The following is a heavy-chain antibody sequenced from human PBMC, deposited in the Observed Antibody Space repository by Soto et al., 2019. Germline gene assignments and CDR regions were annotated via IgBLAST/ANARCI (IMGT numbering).Heavy chain of an antibody. CDR3: ARGDYYDSSGYYPYYYGMDV. V-gene: IGHV3-33*08. J-gene: IGHJ6*02. CDR1: QFTFSSYG. CDR2: IWYDGSNK. D-gene: IGHD3-22*01. Sequence: LXHSCAASQFTFSSYGIHWYNQAPGKGLEWVAVIWYDGSNKYYADSVKGRFTISRDNSKNTLYLQMNSLRAEDTAVYYCARGDYYDSSGYYPYYYGMDVWGQGTTATVSS.